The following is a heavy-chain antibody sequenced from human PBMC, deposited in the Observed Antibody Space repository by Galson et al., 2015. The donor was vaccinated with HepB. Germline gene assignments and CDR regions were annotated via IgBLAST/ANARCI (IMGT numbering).Heavy chain of an antibody. D-gene: IGHD2-2*01. J-gene: IGHJ6*03. CDR3: ARMGVVPAAINLNGYYYYMDV. Sequence: SETLSLTCTVSGGSISSYYWSWIRQPPGKGLEWIGYIYYSGSTNYNPSLKSRVTISVDTPKNQFSLKLSSVTAADTAVYYCARMGVVPAAINLNGYYYYMDVWGKGTTVTVSS. CDR1: GGSISSYY. V-gene: IGHV4-59*01. CDR2: IYYSGST.